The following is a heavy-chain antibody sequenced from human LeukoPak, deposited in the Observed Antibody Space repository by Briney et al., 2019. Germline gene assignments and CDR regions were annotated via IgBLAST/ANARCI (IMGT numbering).Heavy chain of an antibody. D-gene: IGHD6-19*01. CDR3: ARVPRKGIAVAGTVDY. J-gene: IGHJ4*02. CDR1: GGSISSSNW. CDR2: IYHSGST. V-gene: IGHV4-4*02. Sequence: SETPSLTCAVSGGSISSSNWWSWVRQPPGKGLEWIGEIYHSGSTNYNPSLKSRVTISVDKSKNQFSLKLSSVTAADTAVYYCARVPRKGIAVAGTVDYWGQGTLVTVSS.